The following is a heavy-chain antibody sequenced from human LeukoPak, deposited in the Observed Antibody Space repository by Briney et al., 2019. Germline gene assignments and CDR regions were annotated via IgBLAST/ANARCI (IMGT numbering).Heavy chain of an antibody. V-gene: IGHV4-61*02. CDR1: GGSISSSSYY. Sequence: SETLSLTCTVSGGSISSSSYYWSWIRQPAGKGREWIGRIYTSGSTSYNPSLKSRVTISIDTSKNQFSLKLSSVTAADTAVYYCAKRVGAKGAFDIWGQGTMVTVSS. J-gene: IGHJ3*02. CDR2: IYTSGST. CDR3: AKRVGAKGAFDI. D-gene: IGHD1-26*01.